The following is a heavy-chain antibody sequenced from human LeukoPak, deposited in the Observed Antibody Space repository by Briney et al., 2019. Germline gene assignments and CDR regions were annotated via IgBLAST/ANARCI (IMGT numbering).Heavy chain of an antibody. CDR2: IDHSGST. D-gene: IGHD3-10*01. CDR3: ARYGFPHAFDI. CDR1: GGSISSSSYY. V-gene: IGHV4-39*07. Sequence: TSSETLSLTCTVSGGSISSSSYYWGWIRQPPGKGLEWIGEIDHSGSTNYNPSLKSRVTISVDTSKNQFSLKLSSVTAADTAVYYCARYGFPHAFDIWGQGTMVTVSS. J-gene: IGHJ3*02.